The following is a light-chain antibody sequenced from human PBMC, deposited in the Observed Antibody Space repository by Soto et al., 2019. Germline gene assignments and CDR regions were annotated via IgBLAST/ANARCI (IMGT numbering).Light chain of an antibody. J-gene: IGKJ5*01. CDR1: QRRISF. Sequence: IVLPQSPASLSLSPGERATLSCRATQRRISFVASYQHKPRQPPRLLIYDASKRATAIPTGFSGSGAGTDFTLAIISLQPEDFSVYYCQQRSNWPDAFGQGTRLEIK. V-gene: IGKV3-11*01. CDR2: DAS. CDR3: QQRSNWPDA.